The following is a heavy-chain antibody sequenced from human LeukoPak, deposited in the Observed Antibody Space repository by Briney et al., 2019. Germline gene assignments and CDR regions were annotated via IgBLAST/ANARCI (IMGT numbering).Heavy chain of an antibody. D-gene: IGHD6-6*01. V-gene: IGHV3-23*01. CDR1: GFTFSSYA. CDR2: ISGSGGST. CDR3: ARADSNIAARRIGFDY. Sequence: GGSLRLSCAASGFTFSSYAMTWVRQAPGKGLEWVSAISGSGGSTYYADSVKGRFTISRDNSKNTLFLQMNSLRAGDTALYYCARADSNIAARRIGFDYWGQGTLVTVSS. J-gene: IGHJ4*02.